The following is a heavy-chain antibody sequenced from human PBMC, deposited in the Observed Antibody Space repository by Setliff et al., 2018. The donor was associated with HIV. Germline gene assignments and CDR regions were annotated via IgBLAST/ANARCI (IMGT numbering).Heavy chain of an antibody. CDR1: GFTFSNYA. CDR2: IKGDGSAH. V-gene: IGHV3-7*03. J-gene: IGHJ4*02. D-gene: IGHD3-22*01. Sequence: SCAASGFTFSNYAMSWVRQAPGKGLEWVANIKGDGSAHYYVDSAKGRFTISRDNAKNSLYLQMNSLRADDTAIYYCASSRPPDDSSGFLDHWGQGTLVTVSS. CDR3: ASSRPPDDSSGFLDH.